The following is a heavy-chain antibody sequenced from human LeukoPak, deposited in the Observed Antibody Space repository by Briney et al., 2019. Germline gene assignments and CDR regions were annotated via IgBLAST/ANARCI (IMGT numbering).Heavy chain of an antibody. CDR3: AREITSSSSFDY. V-gene: IGHV3-21*01. CDR2: ISGSSGYI. D-gene: IGHD6-6*01. Sequence: GGSLRLSCAASRFTFSSYSMNWVRQAPGKGLEWVSSISGSSGYINYADSVKGRFTISRDNAKNALYLQMNSLRAEDTAVYYCAREITSSSSFDYWGQGTLVTVSS. J-gene: IGHJ4*02. CDR1: RFTFSSYS.